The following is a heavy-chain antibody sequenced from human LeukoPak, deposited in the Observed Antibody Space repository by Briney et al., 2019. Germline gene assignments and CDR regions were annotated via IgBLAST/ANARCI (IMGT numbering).Heavy chain of an antibody. J-gene: IGHJ3*02. CDR2: ISGSGGST. CDR3: AKDHPHAGAFDI. CDR1: GFTFSSYA. Sequence: TGGSRRLSCAASGFTFSSYAMSWVRQAPGKGLEWVSAISGSGGSTYYADSVKGRFTISGDNSKNTLYLQMNSLRAEDTAVYYCAKDHPHAGAFDIWGQGTMVTVSS. V-gene: IGHV3-23*01. D-gene: IGHD2-2*01.